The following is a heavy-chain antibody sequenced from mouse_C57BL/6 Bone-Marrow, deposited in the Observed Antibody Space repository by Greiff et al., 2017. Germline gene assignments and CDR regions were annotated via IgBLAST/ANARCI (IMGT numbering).Heavy chain of an antibody. V-gene: IGHV14-4*01. Sequence: VQLQQSGAELVRPGASVKLSCTASGFNIKDDYMHWVKQRPEQGLEWIGWIDPENGDTDYASKFQGKATITADPSSNTAYLQLISRTSEDTAVYYCTMGYGSGSYFDYWGQGTTLTVSS. D-gene: IGHD1-1*01. CDR2: IDPENGDT. CDR1: GFNIKDDY. CDR3: TMGYGSGSYFDY. J-gene: IGHJ2*01.